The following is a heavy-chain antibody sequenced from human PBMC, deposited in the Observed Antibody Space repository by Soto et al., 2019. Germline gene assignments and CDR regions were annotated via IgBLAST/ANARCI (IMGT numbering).Heavy chain of an antibody. Sequence: QVQLQESGPGLVKPSQTLSLTCTVSGGSISSGGYYWSWIRQHPGKGLEWIGYIYHSGTTYYNPSLKSRLTISVDTSKNQFSLKLSSVTAADTAVNFCARDRRRDTRSFDMWGQGTMVTVSS. CDR1: GGSISSGGYY. CDR3: ARDRRRDTRSFDM. J-gene: IGHJ3*02. V-gene: IGHV4-31*03. D-gene: IGHD3-22*01. CDR2: IYHSGTT.